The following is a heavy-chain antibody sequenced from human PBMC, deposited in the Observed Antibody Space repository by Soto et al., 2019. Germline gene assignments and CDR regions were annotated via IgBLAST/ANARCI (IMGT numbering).Heavy chain of an antibody. J-gene: IGHJ6*03. V-gene: IGHV3-48*01. Sequence: GGSLRLSVAASEFTFSSYTMNWFRQAPGKGRDWVSYISSSSSTIYYADSVKGRFTISRDNAKNSLYLQMNSLRAEDTAVYYCARVPDILTGYYKFYYYMDVWGKGTTVTVSS. CDR3: ARVPDILTGYYKFYYYMDV. CDR1: EFTFSSYT. CDR2: ISSSSSTI. D-gene: IGHD3-9*01.